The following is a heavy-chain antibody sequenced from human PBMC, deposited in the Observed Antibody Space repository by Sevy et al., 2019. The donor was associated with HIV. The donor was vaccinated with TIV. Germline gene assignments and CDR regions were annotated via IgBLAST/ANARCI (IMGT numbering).Heavy chain of an antibody. J-gene: IGHJ4*02. CDR2: IYPGDSDT. CDR1: GYSFTSYW. Sequence: GESLKISCKGSGYSFTSYWIGWVRQMPGKGLEWMGIIYPGDSDTRSSPSFQGQVTISADKSISTAYLQWSSLKASDTAMYYCARHVYCSGGSCYSDYWGQGTLVTVSS. V-gene: IGHV5-51*01. CDR3: ARHVYCSGGSCYSDY. D-gene: IGHD2-15*01.